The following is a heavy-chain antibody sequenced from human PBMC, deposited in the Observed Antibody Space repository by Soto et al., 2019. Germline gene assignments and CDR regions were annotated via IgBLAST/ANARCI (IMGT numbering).Heavy chain of an antibody. Sequence: EVQLVESGGGLVQPGGSLRLSCAASGCTLSSYWMHWVRQAPGKGLVWVSRINSDGSSTSYAYSVKGRFTISRDNAKNTLYLQMNSLRAEDTAVYYCARDWGPIAAAGKDYWGQGTLVTVSS. J-gene: IGHJ4*02. CDR2: INSDGSST. V-gene: IGHV3-74*01. CDR3: ARDWGPIAAAGKDY. D-gene: IGHD6-13*01. CDR1: GCTLSSYW.